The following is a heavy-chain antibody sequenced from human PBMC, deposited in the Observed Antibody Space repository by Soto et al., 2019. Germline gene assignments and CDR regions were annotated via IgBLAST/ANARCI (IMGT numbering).Heavy chain of an antibody. V-gene: IGHV1-2*02. CDR2: INPNSGGT. J-gene: IGHJ5*02. CDR1: GYTFTAYY. D-gene: IGHD3-22*01. CDR3: ARGDFDRSGNYNAGWFAP. Sequence: QVPLVQSGAEVKKPGASVKVSCKASGYTFTAYYMHWLRQAPGQGLEWMGWINPNSGGTNYAQRFQGRVTMTNDTSISTTYMELSSLGSDDTAVYYCARGDFDRSGNYNAGWFAPWGQGTLVTVSS.